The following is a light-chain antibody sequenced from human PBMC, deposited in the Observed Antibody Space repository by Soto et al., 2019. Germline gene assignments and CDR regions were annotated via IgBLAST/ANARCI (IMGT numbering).Light chain of an antibody. Sequence: ILMTQSPATLSVSPGERATLSCRAGQSVSSKLAWYQQKPGQAPRLLIYGASTRATGIPARFSGSGSGTEFTLTISSLQYEDFAVYYCQQYNNWHPITFGQGTRLEIK. CDR3: QQYNNWHPIT. J-gene: IGKJ5*01. V-gene: IGKV3-15*01. CDR1: QSVSSK. CDR2: GAS.